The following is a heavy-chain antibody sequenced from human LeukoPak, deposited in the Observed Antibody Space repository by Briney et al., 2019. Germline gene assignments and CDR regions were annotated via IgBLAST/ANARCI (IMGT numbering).Heavy chain of an antibody. CDR3: AKDVGSSGWYYSSGYYGMAV. D-gene: IGHD6-19*01. CDR1: GFTFSDYY. J-gene: IGHJ6*02. CDR2: MSGSGGVT. V-gene: IGHV3-23*01. Sequence: GGSLRLSCAASGFTFSDYYMSWVREAPGEGLGWGSAMSGSGGVTYYADSVKGRFTISTENSKNPLYLQMNSLRAEDTAVYYCAKDVGSSGWYYSSGYYGMAVWGQGTTVTVSS.